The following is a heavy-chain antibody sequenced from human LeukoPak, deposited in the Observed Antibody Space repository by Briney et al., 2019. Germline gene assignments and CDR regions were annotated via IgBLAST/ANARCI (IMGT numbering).Heavy chain of an antibody. D-gene: IGHD5/OR15-5a*01. CDR3: ARVASKGGMDV. CDR1: GGSIGSYH. Sequence: PSETLSLTCSVSGGSIGSYHWSWIRQPPGKGLEWIGHVHYTWNTKYNPSLTGRVSISLDRSKNQFSPSLTSVTAADTAVYYCARVASKGGMDVWGQGTTVTVSS. J-gene: IGHJ6*02. CDR2: VHYTWNT. V-gene: IGHV4-59*01.